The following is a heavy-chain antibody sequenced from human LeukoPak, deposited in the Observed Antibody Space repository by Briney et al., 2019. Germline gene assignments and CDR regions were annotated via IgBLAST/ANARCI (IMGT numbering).Heavy chain of an antibody. V-gene: IGHV3-30-3*01. J-gene: IGHJ4*02. D-gene: IGHD1-26*01. CDR3: ARDLIVGATQFDY. CDR2: ISYDGSNK. CDR1: GITFSSYA. Sequence: PGRSLRLSCAASGITFSSYAMHWVRQAPGKGLEWVAVISYDGSNKYYADSVKGRFTISRDNSKNTLYLQMNSLRAEDTAVYYCARDLIVGATQFDYWGQGTLVTVSS.